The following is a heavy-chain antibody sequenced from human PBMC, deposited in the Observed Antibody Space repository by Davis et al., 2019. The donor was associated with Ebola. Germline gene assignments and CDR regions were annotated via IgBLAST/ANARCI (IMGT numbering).Heavy chain of an antibody. V-gene: IGHV4-34*01. J-gene: IGHJ6*02. Sequence: MPSETLSLTCAVYGGSFSGYYWSWIRQPPGKGLEWIGEINHSGSTNYNPSLKSRVTISVDTSKNQFSLKLSSVNAADTAVYYCARLRVPPYYYGMDVWGQGTTVTVSS. CDR3: ARLRVPPYYYGMDV. CDR1: GGSFSGYY. D-gene: IGHD2-15*01. CDR2: INHSGST.